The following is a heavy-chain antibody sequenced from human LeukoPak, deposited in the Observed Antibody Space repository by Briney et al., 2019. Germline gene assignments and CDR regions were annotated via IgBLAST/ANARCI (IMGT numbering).Heavy chain of an antibody. Sequence: PGGSLRLSCAASGFTVSSNYMSWVRQAPGEGLEWVSVIYSGGSTYYPGSVKGRFPISRDNSKNTLYLQMNSLRAEDTAVYYCASVEAVAGDAFDIWGQGTMVTVSS. CDR1: GFTVSSNY. V-gene: IGHV3-53*01. CDR2: IYSGGST. D-gene: IGHD6-19*01. CDR3: ASVEAVAGDAFDI. J-gene: IGHJ3*02.